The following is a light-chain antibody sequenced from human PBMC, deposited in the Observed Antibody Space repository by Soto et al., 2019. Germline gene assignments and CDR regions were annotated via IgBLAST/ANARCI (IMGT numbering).Light chain of an antibody. CDR2: GAS. CDR3: QQYGSSSWT. V-gene: IGKV3-20*01. Sequence: EIVLTQSPGTLSLSPGKGATLSCRSSQSISSSYLAWYQQRPGQAPRLLIYGASSRATGIPDRFSGSGSGTEFTLTISRLEPEDFAVYYCQQYGSSSWTFGQGTKVDTK. J-gene: IGKJ1*01. CDR1: QSISSSY.